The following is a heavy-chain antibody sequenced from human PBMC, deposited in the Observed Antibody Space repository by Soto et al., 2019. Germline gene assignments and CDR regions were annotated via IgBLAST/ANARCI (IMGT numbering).Heavy chain of an antibody. Sequence: ASVKVSCKASGYTFTGYYMHWVRQAPGQGLEWMGWINPNSGGTNYAQKFQGWVTMTRDTSISTAYMELSRLRSDDTAVYYCARDQRGSGYDSGYYYYGMDVWGQGTTVTV. D-gene: IGHD5-12*01. V-gene: IGHV1-2*04. CDR1: GYTFTGYY. CDR3: ARDQRGSGYDSGYYYYGMDV. CDR2: INPNSGGT. J-gene: IGHJ6*02.